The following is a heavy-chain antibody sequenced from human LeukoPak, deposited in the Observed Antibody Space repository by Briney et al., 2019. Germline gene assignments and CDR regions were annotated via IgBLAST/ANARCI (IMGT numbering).Heavy chain of an antibody. D-gene: IGHD1-7*01. CDR3: ARITGNWNLVRWFDP. V-gene: IGHV4-34*01. Sequence: SETLSLTCAVYGGSFSGYYWSWIRQPPGKGLEWIGEINHSGSTNYNPSLKSRVTISVDTSKNQFSLKLSSVTAADTAVYYCARITGNWNLVRWFDPWGQGTLVTVSS. J-gene: IGHJ5*02. CDR1: GGSFSGYY. CDR2: INHSGST.